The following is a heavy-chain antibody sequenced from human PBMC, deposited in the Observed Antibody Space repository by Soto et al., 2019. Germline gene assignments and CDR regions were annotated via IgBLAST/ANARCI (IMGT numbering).Heavy chain of an antibody. CDR1: GFTCSSYD. D-gene: IGHD2-8*02. J-gene: IGHJ3*02. CDR2: ILVGGST. V-gene: IGHV3-23*01. Sequence: GGSLRLSCAASGFTCSSYDMSWVRQAPGKGLEWVSTILVGGSTHYPDSVKGRFTISRDNSKNTVFLQMNSLTAGDTAVHYCAKATATGGGAFDICGQGTMVTVSS. CDR3: AKATATGGGAFDI.